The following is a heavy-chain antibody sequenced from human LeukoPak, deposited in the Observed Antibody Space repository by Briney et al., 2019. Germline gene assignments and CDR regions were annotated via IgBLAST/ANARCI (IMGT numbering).Heavy chain of an antibody. CDR3: AKALGATTYYFDC. D-gene: IGHD1-26*01. J-gene: IGHJ4*02. CDR1: GFTFSIYA. CDR2: ISGSGGTT. V-gene: IGHV3-23*01. Sequence: PGGSLRLSCAASGFTFSIYAMSWVRQAPGEGLEWVSAISGSGGTTSYADSVKGRFTISRDNSKNTLFLQMNSLRAEDTAVYYCAKALGATTYYFDCWGQGTLVTVSS.